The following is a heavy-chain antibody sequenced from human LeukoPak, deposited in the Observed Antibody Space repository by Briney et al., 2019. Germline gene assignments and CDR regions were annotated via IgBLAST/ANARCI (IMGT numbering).Heavy chain of an antibody. J-gene: IGHJ3*02. V-gene: IGHV1-2*02. CDR3: ARGKWELLRAFDI. CDR1: GYTFTGYY. Sequence: ASVKVSCKVSGYTFTGYYMHWVRQAPGQGLEWMGWINPNSGGTNYAQKFQGRVTMTRDTSISTAYMELSRLRSDDTAVYYCARGKWELLRAFDIWGQGTMVTVSA. D-gene: IGHD1-26*01. CDR2: INPNSGGT.